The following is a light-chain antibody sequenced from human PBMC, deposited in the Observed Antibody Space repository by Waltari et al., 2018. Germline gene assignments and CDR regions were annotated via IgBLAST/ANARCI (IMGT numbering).Light chain of an antibody. CDR2: DSS. J-gene: IGKJ4*01. Sequence: EIVLTQSPVTLSLSPRERATLSCRASQSVDSYFAWYQQKPGQAPRLLIYDSSNRATCIPARFSGSGSETDFTLTISSLEPEDFAVYYCQQRSNWLTFGGGT. V-gene: IGKV3-11*01. CDR3: QQRSNWLT. CDR1: QSVDSY.